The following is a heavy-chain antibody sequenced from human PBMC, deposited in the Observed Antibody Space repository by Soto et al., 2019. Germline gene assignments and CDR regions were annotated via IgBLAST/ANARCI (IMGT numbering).Heavy chain of an antibody. CDR1: GGTFSSYA. J-gene: IGHJ6*02. CDR3: ARGGGDSYGSPRYYGMDV. V-gene: IGHV1-69*12. CDR2: IIPIFGTA. D-gene: IGHD5-18*01. Sequence: QVQLVQSGAEVKKPGSSVKVSCKASGGTFSSYAISWVRQAPGQGLEWMGGIIPIFGTANYAQKFQGRVTITADXXTXTXXMELSSLRSEDTAVYYCARGGGDSYGSPRYYGMDVWGQGTTVTVSS.